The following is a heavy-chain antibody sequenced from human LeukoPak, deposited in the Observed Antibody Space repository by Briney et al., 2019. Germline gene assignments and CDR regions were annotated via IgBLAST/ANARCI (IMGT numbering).Heavy chain of an antibody. J-gene: IGHJ4*02. Sequence: ASVKVSCKASGYTFTSFGITWVRQAPGQGLEWMGWINPNSGGTNYAQKFQGRVTMTRDTSISTAYMELSRLRSDDTAVYYCATSQYSSGWYDYWGQGTLVTVSS. CDR3: ATSQYSSGWYDY. CDR1: GYTFTSFG. V-gene: IGHV1-2*02. D-gene: IGHD6-19*01. CDR2: INPNSGGT.